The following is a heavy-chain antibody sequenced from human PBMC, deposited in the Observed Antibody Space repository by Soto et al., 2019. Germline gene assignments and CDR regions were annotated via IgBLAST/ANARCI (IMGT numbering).Heavy chain of an antibody. J-gene: IGHJ4*02. CDR3: ARRYSSGWYHFDY. Sequence: QVQLQQWGAGLLKPSETLSFTCAVYGGSFSGYYWSWIRQPPGKGLEWIGEINHSGSTNYNPSLKSRVTISVDTSKNQFSLKLNSVTAADTAVYYCARRYSSGWYHFDYWGQGTLVTVSS. D-gene: IGHD6-19*01. V-gene: IGHV4-34*01. CDR2: INHSGST. CDR1: GGSFSGYY.